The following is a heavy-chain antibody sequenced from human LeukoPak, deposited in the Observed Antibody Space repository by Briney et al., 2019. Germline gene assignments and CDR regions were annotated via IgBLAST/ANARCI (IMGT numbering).Heavy chain of an antibody. CDR2: IKQDGSQK. Sequence: GGSLRLSCAASGFTFRSYWMSWVRQAPGKGLEWVANIKQDGSQKYYVDSVKGRFTISRDNAKNSLYLQMNSLRAEDTAVYYCARGIVVVPAALFDPWGQGTLVTVSS. CDR1: GFTFRSYW. V-gene: IGHV3-7*03. CDR3: ARGIVVVPAALFDP. D-gene: IGHD2-2*01. J-gene: IGHJ5*02.